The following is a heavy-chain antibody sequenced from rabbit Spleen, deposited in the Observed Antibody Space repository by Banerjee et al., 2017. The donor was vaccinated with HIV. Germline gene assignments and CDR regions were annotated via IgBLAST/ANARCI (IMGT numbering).Heavy chain of an antibody. V-gene: IGHV1S47*01. Sequence: QEQLVESGGGLVQPGRSLTLSCKASGFDFSSYGVSWVRQAPGKGLEWIGYIDPIFHITTYANWVNGRFFISRENAQNTVFLQMTSLTAADTATYFCARDLDGVIGWNFGWWGPGTLVTVS. CDR3: ARDLDGVIGWNFGW. CDR1: GFDFSSYG. J-gene: IGHJ4*01. D-gene: IGHD1-1*01. CDR2: IDPIFHIT.